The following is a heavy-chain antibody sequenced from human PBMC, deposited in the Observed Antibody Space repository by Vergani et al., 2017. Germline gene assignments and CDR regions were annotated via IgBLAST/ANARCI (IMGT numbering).Heavy chain of an antibody. V-gene: IGHV2-5*04. J-gene: IGHJ4*02. D-gene: IGHD6-13*01. Sequence: QITLKESSPTLVKPTQTLTLTCTLSGFSLTTPGVGVAWIRQPPGKALEWLAIIYWNDDVRYRPSLNNRLTITKDTAKNQVVLTMTKMDPVDTGTYYCGREGGKAAGYFDLWGPGSLVTVSS. CDR3: GREGGKAAGYFDL. CDR1: GFSLTTPGVG. CDR2: IYWNDDV.